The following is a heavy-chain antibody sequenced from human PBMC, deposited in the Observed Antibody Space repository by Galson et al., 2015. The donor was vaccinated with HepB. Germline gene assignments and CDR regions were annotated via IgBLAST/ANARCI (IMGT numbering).Heavy chain of an antibody. J-gene: IGHJ3*02. D-gene: IGHD3-16*01. V-gene: IGHV3-30*18. CDR2: ISYDGSNK. Sequence: SLRLSCAASGFTFSSYGMHWVRQAPGKGLEWVAVISYDGSNKYYADSVKGRFTISRDNSKNTLYLQMNSLRAEDTAVYYCAKPHDYVWGSYTPDAFDIWGQGTMVTVSS. CDR3: AKPHDYVWGSYTPDAFDI. CDR1: GFTFSSYG.